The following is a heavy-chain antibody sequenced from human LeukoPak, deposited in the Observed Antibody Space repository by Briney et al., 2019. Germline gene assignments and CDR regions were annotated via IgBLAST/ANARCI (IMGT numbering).Heavy chain of an antibody. CDR3: AKDIDYDSSGYYFDY. CDR2: ISWNSGSI. D-gene: IGHD3-22*01. Sequence: GGSLRLSCAASGFTFDDYAMHWVRQAPGKGLEWVSGISWNSGSIGYADSVKGRFTISRDNAKNSLYLQMNSLRAEDTALYYCAKDIDYDSSGYYFDYWGQGTLVTVSS. J-gene: IGHJ4*02. CDR1: GFTFDDYA. V-gene: IGHV3-9*01.